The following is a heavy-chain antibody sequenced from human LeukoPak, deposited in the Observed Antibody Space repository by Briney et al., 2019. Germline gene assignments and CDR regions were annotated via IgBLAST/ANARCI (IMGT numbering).Heavy chain of an antibody. Sequence: PGASVKVSCKASGYTFTSYDVNWVRQATGQGLEWMGWMNPNSGNTGYSQKFQGRVTMTRNTSISTAYMDLSSLRSEDTAVYYCARGFTRCSSTSCNLSDFDYWGQGTLVTVSS. CDR3: ARGFTRCSSTSCNLSDFDY. CDR2: MNPNSGNT. D-gene: IGHD2-2*01. CDR1: GYTFTSYD. J-gene: IGHJ4*02. V-gene: IGHV1-8*01.